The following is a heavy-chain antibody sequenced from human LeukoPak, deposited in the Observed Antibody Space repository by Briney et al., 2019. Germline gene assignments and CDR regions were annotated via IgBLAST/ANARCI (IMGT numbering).Heavy chain of an antibody. V-gene: IGHV4-34*01. Sequence: PSETLSLTCTVSDDSITMYYWSWIRQPPGKGLEWIGEINHSGSTNYNPSLKSRVTISVDTSKNQFSLKLSSVTAADTAVYYCAREGRRYCSSTSCSPYWGQGTLVTVSS. CDR1: DDSITMYY. CDR2: INHSGST. J-gene: IGHJ4*02. D-gene: IGHD2-2*01. CDR3: AREGRRYCSSTSCSPY.